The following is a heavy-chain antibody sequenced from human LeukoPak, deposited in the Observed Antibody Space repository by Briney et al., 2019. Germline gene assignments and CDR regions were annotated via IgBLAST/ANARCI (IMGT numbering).Heavy chain of an antibody. CDR2: IYYSGST. D-gene: IGHD6-13*01. V-gene: IGHV4-59*01. J-gene: IGHJ5*02. CDR3: ARGVASSRRRGFDP. CDR1: GGSISSYY. Sequence: SETLSLTCTVSGGSISSYYWSWIRQPPGKGLEWLGHIYYSGSTKYNPSLESRVTMSVDTSKNQFSLNLRSVTAADTALYYCARGVASSRRRGFDPWGQGTLVTVSS.